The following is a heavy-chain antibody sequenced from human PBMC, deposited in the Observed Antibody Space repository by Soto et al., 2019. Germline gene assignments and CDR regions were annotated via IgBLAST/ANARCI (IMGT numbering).Heavy chain of an antibody. V-gene: IGHV1-69*13. CDR2: VISLFGTA. CDR1: GVTFSSHS. Sequence: SVKVSCKASGVTFSSHSINWVRQAPGQGLEWMGGVISLFGTANYAHNFKGRVTITADQSTSTAYMELNSLRSDDTAVYYCAREVGYGDFSAALLDWGQGTPVTVSS. CDR3: AREVGYGDFSAALLD. D-gene: IGHD4-17*01. J-gene: IGHJ4*02.